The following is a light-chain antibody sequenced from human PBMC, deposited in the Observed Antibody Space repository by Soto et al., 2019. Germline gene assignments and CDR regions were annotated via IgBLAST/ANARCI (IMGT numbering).Light chain of an antibody. V-gene: IGLV2-23*02. CDR2: DVT. Sequence: QSALTQPASVSGSPGQSITISCTGTSTDIGTYSRVSWYLQYPGKAPKLMIYDVTKRPSGVSNRFSGSRSGSTASLTISGLQAQDEANYYWCSYAAYNKWMFGGGTKVTVL. CDR1: STDIGTYSR. J-gene: IGLJ3*02. CDR3: CSYAAYNKWM.